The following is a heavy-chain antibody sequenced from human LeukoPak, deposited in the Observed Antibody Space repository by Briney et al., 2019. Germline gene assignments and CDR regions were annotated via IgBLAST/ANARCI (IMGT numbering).Heavy chain of an antibody. V-gene: IGHV1-8*03. D-gene: IGHD3-3*01. J-gene: IGHJ6*03. Sequence: ASVKVSCKASGYTFTSYDINWVRQAPGQGLEWMGWMNPNSGNTVYAQKFQGRVTITRNTSISTAYMELSSLRSEDTAVYYCARGVSIPRVLRLLEWLSKPYYYYYMDVWGKGTTVTVSS. CDR2: MNPNSGNT. CDR3: ARGVSIPRVLRLLEWLSKPYYYYYMDV. CDR1: GYTFTSYD.